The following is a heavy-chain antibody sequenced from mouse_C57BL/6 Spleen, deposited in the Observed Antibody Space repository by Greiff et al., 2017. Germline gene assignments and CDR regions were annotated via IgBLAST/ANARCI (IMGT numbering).Heavy chain of an antibody. J-gene: IGHJ2*01. CDR1: GYTFTSSG. V-gene: IGHV1-81*01. CDR2: IYPRSGNT. D-gene: IGHD2-5*01. Sequence: VQLVESGAELARPGASVKLSCKASGYTFTSSGISWVKQRTGQGLEWIGEIYPRSGNTYYNEKFKGKATLTADKSSSTAYMELRSLTSEDSAVYFCARRYYSNGYYFDYWGQGTTLTVSS. CDR3: ARRYYSNGYYFDY.